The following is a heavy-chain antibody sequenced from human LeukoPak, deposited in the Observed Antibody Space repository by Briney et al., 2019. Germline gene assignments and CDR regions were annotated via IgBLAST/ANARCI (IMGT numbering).Heavy chain of an antibody. J-gene: IGHJ5*02. D-gene: IGHD1-26*01. CDR3: ARDSGTQGAWFDP. CDR2: INHSGST. CDR1: GGSFSGYY. Sequence: SETLSLTCAVYGGSFSGYYWSWIRQPPGKGLEWIGEINHSGSTNYNPSLKSRVTISVDTSKNQFSLKLSSVTPADTAVYYCARDSGTQGAWFDPWGQGTLVTVSS. V-gene: IGHV4-34*01.